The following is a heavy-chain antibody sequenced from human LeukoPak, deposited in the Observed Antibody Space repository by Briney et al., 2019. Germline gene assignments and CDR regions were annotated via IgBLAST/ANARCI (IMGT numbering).Heavy chain of an antibody. CDR3: ATNLIGAGEYFQQ. CDR1: GLRFSDYY. D-gene: IGHD2/OR15-2a*01. Sequence: GGSLRLSCAASGLRFSDYYVSWIRQAPGKGLQWVSYISSGGDIMHYADSVKGRFTSSRDNAKNSGYLEMKSLGAEDTAVYYCATNLIGAGEYFQQWGQGTLVTVSS. J-gene: IGHJ1*01. V-gene: IGHV3-11*01. CDR2: ISSGGDIM.